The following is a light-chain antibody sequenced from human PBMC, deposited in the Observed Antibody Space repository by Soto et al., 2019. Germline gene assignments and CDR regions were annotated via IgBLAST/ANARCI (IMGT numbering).Light chain of an antibody. V-gene: IGKV3-15*01. CDR1: QSIRSN. J-gene: IGKJ4*01. CDR3: QQSNNWPLLS. Sequence: EIVMTQSPATLSASPGERVTLSCRASQSIRSNLAWYQQRPGQTPRLLIFVASTRATGIPARFSGSGSGTDFTLTISNLQSEDSAIYYCQQSNNWPLLSFGGGTKVEIK. CDR2: VAS.